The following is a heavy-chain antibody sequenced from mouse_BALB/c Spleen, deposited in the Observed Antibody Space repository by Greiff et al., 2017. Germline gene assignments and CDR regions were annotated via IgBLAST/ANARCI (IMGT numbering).Heavy chain of an antibody. CDR1: GFTFSSFG. J-gene: IGHJ2*01. CDR3: ARSDMMTCDY. CDR2: ISSGSSTI. Sequence: EVQVVESGGGLVQPGGSRKLSCAASGFTFSSFGMHWVRQAPEKGLEWVAYISSGSSTIYYADTVKGRFTISRDNPKNTLFLQMTSLRSEDTAMYYCARSDMMTCDYWGQGTTLTVSS. V-gene: IGHV5-17*02. D-gene: IGHD2-4*01.